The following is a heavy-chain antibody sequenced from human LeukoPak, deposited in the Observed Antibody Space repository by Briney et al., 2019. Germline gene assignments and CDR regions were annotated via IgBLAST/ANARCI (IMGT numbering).Heavy chain of an antibody. V-gene: IGHV4-39*01. CDR1: GGSISSSNFF. Sequence: SETLSLTCTVSGGSISSSNFFWGWVRQPPEKGLEWIGYIYSSGSIYYNPSLNSRATISVDTSKNQFSLKLTSVTAADTAVYYCARHDTTPSYYMDVWGKGTTVTVSS. J-gene: IGHJ6*03. CDR2: IYSSGSI. CDR3: ARHDTTPSYYMDV. D-gene: IGHD1-14*01.